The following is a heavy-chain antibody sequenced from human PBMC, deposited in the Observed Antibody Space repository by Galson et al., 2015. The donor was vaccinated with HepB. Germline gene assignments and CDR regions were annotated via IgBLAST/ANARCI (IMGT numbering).Heavy chain of an antibody. CDR1: GFTVSSNY. V-gene: IGHV3-66*01. CDR3: ARDRDSSASSRPYYFDY. J-gene: IGHJ4*02. Sequence: SLRLSCAASGFTVSSNYMSWVRQAPGKGLEWVSVIYSGGSTYYADSVKGRFTISRDNSKNTLDLQMNSLTAEDTAVYYCARDRDSSASSRPYYFDYWGQGTLVTVSS. D-gene: IGHD6-6*01. CDR2: IYSGGST.